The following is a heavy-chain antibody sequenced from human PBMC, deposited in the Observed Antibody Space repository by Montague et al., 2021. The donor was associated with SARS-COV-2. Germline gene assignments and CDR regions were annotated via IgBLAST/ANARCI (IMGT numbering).Heavy chain of an antibody. CDR2: MFTSGST. J-gene: IGHJ4*02. D-gene: IGHD1-26*01. CDR3: VREGGSMTFDY. V-gene: IGHV4-61*02. Sequence: TLSLTCTVSGAPISNPTYSWGWVRQPAGKELEWIGRMFTSGSTTYNPSLKSRVTISVDTSKNQFSLRLNSVTAADTAVYYCVREGGSMTFDYWGQGILVTVSS. CDR1: GAPISNPTYS.